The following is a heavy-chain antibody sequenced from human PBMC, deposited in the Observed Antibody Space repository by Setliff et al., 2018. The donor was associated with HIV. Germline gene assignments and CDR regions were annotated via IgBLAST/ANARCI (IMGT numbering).Heavy chain of an antibody. Sequence: SETLSLTCAVYGGFFSGYYWSWIRRSPGKGLEWIGEINRSGSTNYNTSLKSRVTISIDTPKNQFSLRLSSVTAADTAMYYCARGGFQRILVVVSATPYFDSWGQGTLVTVPQ. V-gene: IGHV4-34*01. CDR1: GGFFSGYY. D-gene: IGHD2-15*01. CDR2: INRSGST. J-gene: IGHJ4*02. CDR3: ARGGFQRILVVVSATPYFDS.